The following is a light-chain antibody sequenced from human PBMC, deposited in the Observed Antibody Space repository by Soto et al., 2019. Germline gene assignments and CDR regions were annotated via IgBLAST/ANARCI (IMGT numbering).Light chain of an antibody. CDR2: GNS. CDR3: TSYTSSSTYV. J-gene: IGLJ1*01. V-gene: IGLV1-40*01. CDR1: SSNIGAGYD. Sequence: QSVLTQPPSVSGAPGQRVTISCTGSSSNIGAGYDVHWYQQLPGTAPKLLIYGNSNRPSGVPDRFSGSKSGTSASLTISGLQTEDEAEYYCTSYTSSSTYVFGTGTKVTVL.